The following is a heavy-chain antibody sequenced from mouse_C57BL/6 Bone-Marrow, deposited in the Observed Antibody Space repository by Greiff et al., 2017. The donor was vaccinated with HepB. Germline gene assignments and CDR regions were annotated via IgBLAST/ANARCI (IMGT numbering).Heavy chain of an antibody. D-gene: IGHD2-10*01. J-gene: IGHJ1*03. CDR3: ARSLTYYGNYGYFDV. CDR1: GYTFTSYW. V-gene: IGHV1-64*01. CDR2: IHPNSGST. Sequence: VQLQQPGAELVKPGASVKLSCKASGYTFTSYWMHWVKQRPGQGLEWIGMIHPNSGSTNYNEKFKSKATLTVDKSSSTAYMQLSSLTSEDSAVYYCARSLTYYGNYGYFDVWGTGTTVTVSS.